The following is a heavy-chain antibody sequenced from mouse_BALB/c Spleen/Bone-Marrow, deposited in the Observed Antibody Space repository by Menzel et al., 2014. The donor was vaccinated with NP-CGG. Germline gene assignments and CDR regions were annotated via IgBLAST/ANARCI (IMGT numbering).Heavy chain of an antibody. CDR1: GFSSTSYG. CDR2: IWAGGST. V-gene: IGHV2-9*02. CDR3: ARDENYYGDYGTMDY. D-gene: IGHD2-13*01. Sequence: VKLMESGPGLVAPSQRLSIPCTVSGFSSTSYGVHWVRQPPGKGLEWLGVIWAGGSTNYNSALMSRLSISKDSSKSXVFLKMNSLQTDDTAMYYCARDENYYGDYGTMDYWGQGTSVTVSS. J-gene: IGHJ4*01.